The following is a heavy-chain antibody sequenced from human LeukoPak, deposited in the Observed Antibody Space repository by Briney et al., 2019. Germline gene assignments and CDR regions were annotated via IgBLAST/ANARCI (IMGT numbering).Heavy chain of an antibody. J-gene: IGHJ6*04. D-gene: IGHD2-2*01. CDR1: GVSISSGGYS. CDR2: IYHSGST. CDR3: ARAQPGRYCSSTSCPAPVYYYGMDV. V-gene: IGHV4-30-2*01. Sequence: SETLSLTCAVSGVSISSGGYSWSWIRQPPGKGLEWIGYIYHSGSTYYNPSLKSRVTISVDRSKNQFSLKLSSVTAADTAVYYCARAQPGRYCSSTSCPAPVYYYGMDVWGKGTTVTVSS.